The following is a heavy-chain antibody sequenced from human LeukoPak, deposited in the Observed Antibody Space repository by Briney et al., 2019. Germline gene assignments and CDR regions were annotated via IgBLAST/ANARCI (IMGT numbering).Heavy chain of an antibody. V-gene: IGHV4-39*01. D-gene: IGHD3-22*01. CDR3: AASSGYWSLGY. J-gene: IGHJ4*02. Sequence: SETLSLTCTVSGVSISSSNSYWGWIRQPPGKGLEWIGSIYYSGNTYYNASLKSQVSISIDTSKNQFSLRLTSVTAADTAVYYCAASSGYWSLGYWGQGTLVTVSS. CDR2: IYYSGNT. CDR1: GVSISSSNSY.